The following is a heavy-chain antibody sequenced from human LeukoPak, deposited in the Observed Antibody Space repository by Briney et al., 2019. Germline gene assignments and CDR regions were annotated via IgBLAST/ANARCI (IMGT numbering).Heavy chain of an antibody. Sequence: ASVKVSCKVSGYTLTELSMHWVRQAPGKGLEWMGGFDPEDGETIYAQKFQGGVTMTEDTSTDTAYMELSSLRSDDTAVYYCARSPLTPNSHFDCWGQGTLVTVSS. CDR3: ARSPLTPNSHFDC. J-gene: IGHJ4*02. D-gene: IGHD4-23*01. CDR1: GYTLTELS. CDR2: FDPEDGET. V-gene: IGHV1-24*01.